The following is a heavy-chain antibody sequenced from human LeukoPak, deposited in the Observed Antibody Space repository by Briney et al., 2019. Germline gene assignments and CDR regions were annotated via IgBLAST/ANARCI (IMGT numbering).Heavy chain of an antibody. CDR3: ARDISYSGPTYFQH. V-gene: IGHV4-39*07. D-gene: IGHD1-26*01. CDR2: VYYSGST. CDR1: GGSITSSSYY. J-gene: IGHJ1*01. Sequence: SETLSLTCTVSGGSITSSSYYWGWIRQPPGKGLEWIGSVYYSGSTYYNPSLKSRVTISVDTSKNQFSLKLISVTAADTAMYYCARDISYSGPTYFQHWGQGTLVTVSS.